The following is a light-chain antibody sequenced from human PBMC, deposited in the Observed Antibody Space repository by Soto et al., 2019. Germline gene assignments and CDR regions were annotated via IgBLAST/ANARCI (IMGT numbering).Light chain of an antibody. CDR1: SSDIGGYNY. J-gene: IGLJ2*01. Sequence: QSALTQPASVSGSPGQSITISCTGTSSDIGGYNYVSWYQQHPGKAPKLMIYDVSDRPSGVSNRFSGSKSGNTASLTISGLQAEDEADYYCGSSASSNTVLFGGGTQLTVL. CDR2: DVS. CDR3: GSSASSNTVL. V-gene: IGLV2-14*03.